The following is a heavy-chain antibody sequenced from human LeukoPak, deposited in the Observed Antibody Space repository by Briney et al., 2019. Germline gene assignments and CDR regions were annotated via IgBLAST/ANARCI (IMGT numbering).Heavy chain of an antibody. D-gene: IGHD5-12*01. CDR3: GGGGGEVGGYDLDWYYYYYMDV. CDR1: GGSISSGSYY. Sequence: SETLSLTCTVSGGSISSGSYYWSWIRRPAGKGLEWIGRIYTSGSTNYNPSLKSRVTISVDTSKNQFSLKLSSVTAADTAVYCGGGGGGEVGGYDLDWYYYYYMDVWGKGTTVTISS. V-gene: IGHV4-61*02. J-gene: IGHJ6*03. CDR2: IYTSGST.